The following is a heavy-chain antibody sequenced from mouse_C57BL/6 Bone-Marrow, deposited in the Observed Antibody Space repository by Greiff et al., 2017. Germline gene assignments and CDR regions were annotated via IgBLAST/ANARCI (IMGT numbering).Heavy chain of an antibody. CDR3: ARGVGAWFAY. CDR1: GYSITSGYD. Sequence: VKLMESGPGMVKPSQSLSLTCTVTGYSITSGYDWHWIRPFPGNKLAWMGYISYSGSTNYNPSLKSRISITHDTTKNHLFLKLNSVTTEDTATYYCARGVGAWFAYWGQGTLVTVSA. CDR2: ISYSGST. D-gene: IGHD1-1*02. V-gene: IGHV3-1*01. J-gene: IGHJ3*01.